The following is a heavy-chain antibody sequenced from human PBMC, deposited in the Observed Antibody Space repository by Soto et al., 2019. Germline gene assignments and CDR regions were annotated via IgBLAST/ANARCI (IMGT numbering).Heavy chain of an antibody. CDR1: GYTFSELS. Sequence: QVRLVQSGAELKKSGASVKVACKVSGYTFSELSFHWVRQAPGKGLEWMGGFDPEEGEIIYAQKFHGRVIMTEDLSTEPAYVELSGLRSDDTAVYYCAAARESDAAPGAFPFDMWGQGTVVSVSS. CDR2: FDPEEGEI. CDR3: AAARESDAAPGAFPFDM. D-gene: IGHD6-13*01. V-gene: IGHV1-24*01. J-gene: IGHJ3*02.